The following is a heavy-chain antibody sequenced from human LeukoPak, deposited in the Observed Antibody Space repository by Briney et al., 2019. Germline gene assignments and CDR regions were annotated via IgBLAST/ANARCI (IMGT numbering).Heavy chain of an antibody. J-gene: IGHJ4*02. Sequence: GGSLRLSCAASGFTFSSYWMHWVRQAPGKGLVWVSRINPDGSRTNYADSVKGRFTISRDNAKNTLYLQMNSLRAEDTAVYYCAKKRLTMMAYFDYWGQGTLVTVSS. V-gene: IGHV3-74*01. CDR1: GFTFSSYW. CDR2: INPDGSRT. CDR3: AKKRLTMMAYFDY. D-gene: IGHD3-22*01.